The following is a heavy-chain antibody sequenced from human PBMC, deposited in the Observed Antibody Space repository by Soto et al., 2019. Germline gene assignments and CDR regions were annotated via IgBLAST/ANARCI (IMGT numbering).Heavy chain of an antibody. CDR2: ISSSSSTI. V-gene: IGHV3-48*01. CDR3: ARERHYTVTTPYDAFDI. D-gene: IGHD4-17*01. J-gene: IGHJ3*02. CDR1: GFTFSSYS. Sequence: GGSLRLSCAASGFTFSSYSMNWVRQAPGKGLEWVSYISSSSSTIYYADSVEGRFTISRDNAKNSLYLQMNSLRAEDTAVYYCARERHYTVTTPYDAFDIWGQGTMVTVSS.